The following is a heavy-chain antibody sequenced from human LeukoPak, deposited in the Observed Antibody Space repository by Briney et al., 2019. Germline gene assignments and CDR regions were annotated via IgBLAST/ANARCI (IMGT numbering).Heavy chain of an antibody. CDR3: ARVLRDGYDRYSFDI. V-gene: IGHV1-18*01. CDR2: ISAYNGNT. J-gene: IGHJ3*02. D-gene: IGHD5-24*01. Sequence: ASVKVSCKASGYTFTRYGISWVRQAPGQGLEWMGWISAYNGNTNYAQKLQGRVTMTPDTSPTTAYMELRSLRSDDTAVYYCARVLRDGYDRYSFDIWGQGTMVTVSS. CDR1: GYTFTRYG.